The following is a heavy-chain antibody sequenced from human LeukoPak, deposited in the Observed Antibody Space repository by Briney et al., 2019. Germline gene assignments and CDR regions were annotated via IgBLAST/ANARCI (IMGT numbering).Heavy chain of an antibody. Sequence: EGSLRLSCAASGFTFSSYSMNWVRQAPGKGLEWVSSISSSSSYIYYADSVKGRFAISRDNAKNSLYLQMNSLRAEDTAVYYCARDGIAAASDIWGQGTMVTVSS. D-gene: IGHD6-13*01. CDR3: ARDGIAAASDI. CDR1: GFTFSSYS. J-gene: IGHJ3*02. V-gene: IGHV3-21*01. CDR2: ISSSSSYI.